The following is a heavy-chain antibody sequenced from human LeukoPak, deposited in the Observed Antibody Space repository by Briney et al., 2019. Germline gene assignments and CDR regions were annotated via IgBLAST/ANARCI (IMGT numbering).Heavy chain of an antibody. CDR2: INPGDSDT. V-gene: IGHV5-51*01. CDR3: ARHGVTSWDGGIDY. D-gene: IGHD1-26*01. Sequence: GESLQISCQGSGYSFTSYWIGWVRQMPGKGLEWMGIINPGDSDTRYSPSFQGRVTISADKSISTAYLQWSSLKASDTAMYYCARHGVTSWDGGIDYWGQGTLVTVSS. J-gene: IGHJ4*02. CDR1: GYSFTSYW.